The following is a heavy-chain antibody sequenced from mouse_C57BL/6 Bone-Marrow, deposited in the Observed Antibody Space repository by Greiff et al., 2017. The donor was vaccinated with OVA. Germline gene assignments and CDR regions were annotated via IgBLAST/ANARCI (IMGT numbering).Heavy chain of an antibody. Sequence: EVKLVESGGGLVKPGGSLKLSCAASGFTFSSYAMSWVRQTPEKRLEWVATISDGGSYTYYPDNVKGRFTISRDNAKNNLYLQMSHLKSEDTAMYYCAWGLRRAWFAYWGQGTLVTVSA. CDR1: GFTFSSYA. J-gene: IGHJ3*01. D-gene: IGHD2-4*01. V-gene: IGHV5-4*03. CDR3: AWGLRRAWFAY. CDR2: ISDGGSYT.